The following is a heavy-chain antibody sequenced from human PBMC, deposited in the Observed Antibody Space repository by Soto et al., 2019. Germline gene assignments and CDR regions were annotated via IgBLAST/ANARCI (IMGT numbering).Heavy chain of an antibody. CDR3: ARDGTSLLWFGESSYNYGMDV. V-gene: IGHV4-4*07. CDR2: IYTSGST. CDR1: GGSISSYY. D-gene: IGHD3-10*01. J-gene: IGHJ6*02. Sequence: PSETLSLTCTVSGGSISSYYWSWIRQPAGKGLEWIGRIYTSGSTNYNPSLESRVTMSVDTSKNQFSLKLSSVTAANTAVYYCARDGTSLLWFGESSYNYGMDVWGQGTTVTVSS.